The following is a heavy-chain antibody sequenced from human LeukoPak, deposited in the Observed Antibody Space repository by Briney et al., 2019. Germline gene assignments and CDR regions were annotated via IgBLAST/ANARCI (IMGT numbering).Heavy chain of an antibody. CDR3: AGGGRASIAAAGPRDY. CDR2: ISAYNGNT. Sequence: GASVKVSCKASGYTFTSYGISWVRQAPGQGLEWMGWISAYNGNTNYAQKLQGRVTMTTDTSTSTAYMELRSLRSDDTAVYYCAGGGRASIAAAGPRDYWGQGTLVTVSS. D-gene: IGHD6-13*01. V-gene: IGHV1-18*04. J-gene: IGHJ4*02. CDR1: GYTFTSYG.